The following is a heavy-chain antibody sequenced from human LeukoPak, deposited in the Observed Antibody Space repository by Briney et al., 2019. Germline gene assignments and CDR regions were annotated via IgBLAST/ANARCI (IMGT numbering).Heavy chain of an antibody. Sequence: AGGSLRLSCAASGFTFSSYWMHWVRQAPGKGLVWVSRINSDGSSTSYADSVKGRFTISRDNAKNTLYLQMNSLRAEDTAVYYCARWPPGYMEWTSKNDYWGQGTLVTVSS. D-gene: IGHD3-3*01. V-gene: IGHV3-74*01. CDR1: GFTFSSYW. J-gene: IGHJ4*02. CDR2: INSDGSST. CDR3: ARWPPGYMEWTSKNDY.